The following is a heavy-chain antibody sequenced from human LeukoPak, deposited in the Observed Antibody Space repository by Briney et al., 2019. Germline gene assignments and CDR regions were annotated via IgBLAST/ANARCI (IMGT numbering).Heavy chain of an antibody. CDR2: INWSGGST. CDR3: ARAPITSPFYFDS. J-gene: IGHJ4*02. D-gene: IGHD2-2*01. CDR1: GLAFDEHG. V-gene: IGHV3-20*04. Sequence: GGSLRLSCTASGLAFDEHGMSWVRQVPGKGLEWVSGINWSGGSTGYADPLRGRFTISRDNAKNSLYLQMDSLRADDTALYYCARAPITSPFYFDSWGQGTLVTVSS.